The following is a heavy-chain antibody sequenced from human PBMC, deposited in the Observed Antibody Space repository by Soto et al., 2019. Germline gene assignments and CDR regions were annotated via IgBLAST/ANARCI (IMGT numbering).Heavy chain of an antibody. CDR1: GFTFSSYS. J-gene: IGHJ4*02. V-gene: IGHV3-21*03. CDR3: ALTRRSSLLEVAGPGFEY. CDR2: ISSSSSYI. D-gene: IGHD6-19*01. Sequence: GGSLRLSCAASGFTFSSYSMNWVRQAPGKGLEWVSSISSSSSYIYYADSVKGRFTISRDNAKNSLYLQMNSLRVDDTGVYYCALTRRSSLLEVAGPGFEYWGQGTLVTVSS.